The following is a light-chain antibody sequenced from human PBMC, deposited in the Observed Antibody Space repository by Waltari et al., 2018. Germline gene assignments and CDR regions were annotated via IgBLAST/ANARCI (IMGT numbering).Light chain of an antibody. Sequence: DIQLTQYPSFLSASVGDRVTITCRASQGISSYLAWYQQKPGKAPKLLIYAASTLQTGVPSSFSVRESGTEFTLTIRSLQPDDFATYSCPQLNSYPFTFGPGTKVAI. V-gene: IGKV1-9*01. J-gene: IGKJ3*01. CDR1: QGISSY. CDR2: AAS. CDR3: PQLNSYPFT.